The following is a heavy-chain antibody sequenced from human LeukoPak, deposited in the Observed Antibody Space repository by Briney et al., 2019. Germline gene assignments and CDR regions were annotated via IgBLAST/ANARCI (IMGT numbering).Heavy chain of an antibody. CDR1: GYSFTSYW. V-gene: IGHV5-51*01. Sequence: GESLKISCKGSGYSFTSYWIGWVRQMPGKCLEWMGIIYPGDSDTRYSPSFQGQVTISADKSISTAYLQWSSLKASDTAMYYCARRVSSGYYYSIPSNWFDPWGQGTLVTVSS. J-gene: IGHJ5*02. CDR2: IYPGDSDT. CDR3: ARRVSSGYYYSIPSNWFDP. D-gene: IGHD3-22*01.